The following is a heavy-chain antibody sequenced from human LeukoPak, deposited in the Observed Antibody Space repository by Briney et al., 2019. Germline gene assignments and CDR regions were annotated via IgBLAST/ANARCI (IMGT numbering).Heavy chain of an antibody. J-gene: IGHJ5*02. D-gene: IGHD3-10*01. V-gene: IGHV1-8*01. CDR3: VRDGEGVAISVNYWFDP. Sequence: ASVKVSCKASGFTFTSYDINWVRQATGQGLEWMGWMNPNNGNTGYAQKFQGRVTMTRDTSISTAYMELRSLRSEDTAVYYCVRDGEGVAISVNYWFDPWGQGTLSPSPQ. CDR1: GFTFTSYD. CDR2: MNPNNGNT.